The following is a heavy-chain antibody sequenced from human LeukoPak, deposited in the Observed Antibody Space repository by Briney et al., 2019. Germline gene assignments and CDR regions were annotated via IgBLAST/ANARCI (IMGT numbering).Heavy chain of an antibody. CDR3: ARGYTYEGDY. CDR1: GYTFTGYH. Sequence: ASVKVSCKASGYTFTGYHMHWVRQAPGQGLEWMGRINPNSGDTNYAQKFQGRVTMTRDTSISTAYMELSRLRSDDTAVYYCARGYTYEGDYWGQGTLVTVSS. V-gene: IGHV1-2*06. CDR2: INPNSGDT. D-gene: IGHD5-12*01. J-gene: IGHJ4*02.